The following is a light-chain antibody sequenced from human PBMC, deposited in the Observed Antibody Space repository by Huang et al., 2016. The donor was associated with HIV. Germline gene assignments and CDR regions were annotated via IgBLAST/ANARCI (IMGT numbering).Light chain of an antibody. CDR2: WES. Sequence: DIVMTQSPDSLAVSLGERATINCKSSQTILHDSDSRNYLAWYQQKPGQPPKLPIHWESSRKSGVPDRFIGSGSGTDFTLTISSLQAEDVAVYYCQQYYSSPFTFGPGTNVDI. CDR1: QTILHDSDSRNY. V-gene: IGKV4-1*01. J-gene: IGKJ3*01. CDR3: QQYYSSPFT.